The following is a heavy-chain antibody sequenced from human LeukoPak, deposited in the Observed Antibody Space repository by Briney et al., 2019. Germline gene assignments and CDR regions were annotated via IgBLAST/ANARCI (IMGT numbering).Heavy chain of an antibody. D-gene: IGHD6-13*01. CDR1: GGSISSSNW. J-gene: IGHJ4*02. CDR2: IYHSGST. V-gene: IGHV4-4*02. Sequence: SETLSLNCAVSGGSISSSNWWSWVRQPPGKGLEWIGEIYHSGSTNCNPSLKSRVTISVDKSKNQFSLKLSSVTAADTAVYYCARDTPGAAAGDVDYWGQGRLVNGSS. CDR3: ARDTPGAAAGDVDY.